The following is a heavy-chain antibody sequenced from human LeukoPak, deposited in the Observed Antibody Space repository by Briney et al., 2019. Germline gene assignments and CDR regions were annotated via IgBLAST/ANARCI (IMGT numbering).Heavy chain of an antibody. CDR2: SSHDGANT. CDR1: GFALSSYA. D-gene: IGHD1/OR15-1a*01. J-gene: IGHJ4*02. V-gene: IGHV3-30-3*01. Sequence: GGSLRLSCAASGFALSSYAVLWVRHAPGKGLEWVTWSSHDGANTYTADFVKGRLTVSRDNAKNTLYLQMNSLTIDDTAVYYCARGGVEQGNRIYLDSWGQGTLVTVSS. CDR3: ARGGVEQGNRIYLDS.